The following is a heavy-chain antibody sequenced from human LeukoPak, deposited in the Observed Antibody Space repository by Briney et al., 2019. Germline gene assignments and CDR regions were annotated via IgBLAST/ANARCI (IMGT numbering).Heavy chain of an antibody. Sequence: ASVKVSCKASGYTFTGYYMHWVRQAPGQGLEWMGWINPNSGGTNYAQKFHGRVTMTRDTSISTAYMELSRLRSDDTAVYYCARKRYCSSTSCYRNYYYMDVWGKGTTVTISS. V-gene: IGHV1-2*02. CDR1: GYTFTGYY. J-gene: IGHJ6*03. CDR3: ARKRYCSSTSCYRNYYYMDV. CDR2: INPNSGGT. D-gene: IGHD2-2*02.